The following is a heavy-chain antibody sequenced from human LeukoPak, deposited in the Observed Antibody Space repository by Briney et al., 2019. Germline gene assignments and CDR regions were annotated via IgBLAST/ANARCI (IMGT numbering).Heavy chain of an antibody. Sequence: SETLSLTCTVSGASISSSDSYWSWIRHPPGKGLEWIGSIYRRGSTSYNPSLKSRVTVSEDMSKNHFSLRLSSVTAADTAVYYCARHVQDLGIKVWGQGTTVTVSS. J-gene: IGHJ6*02. V-gene: IGHV4-39*01. CDR3: ARHVQDLGIKV. CDR2: IYRRGST. CDR1: GASISSSDSY.